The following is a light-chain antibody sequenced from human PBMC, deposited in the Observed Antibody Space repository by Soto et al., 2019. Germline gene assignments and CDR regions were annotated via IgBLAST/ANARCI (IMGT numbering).Light chain of an antibody. J-gene: IGLJ3*02. Sequence: QAVVTQSSSASASLGSSVKLTCTLSSGHSSYIIAWHQQQPGKAPRYLMKLEGSGSYNKGSGVPDRFSGSSSGADRYLTISNLQFEDEADYYCETWDSSTRVFGGGTQLTVL. CDR1: SGHSSYI. CDR2: LEGSGSY. V-gene: IGLV4-60*02. CDR3: ETWDSSTRV.